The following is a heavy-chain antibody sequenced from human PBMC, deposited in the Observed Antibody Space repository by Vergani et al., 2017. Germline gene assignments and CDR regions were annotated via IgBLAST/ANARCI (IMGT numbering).Heavy chain of an antibody. CDR2: IYYSGST. D-gene: IGHD5-24*01. V-gene: IGHV4-59*01. CDR3: ARDGWEMATAIPFDY. J-gene: IGHJ4*02. Sequence: QVQLQESGPGLVKPSETLSLTCTVSGGSISSYYWSWIRQPPGKGLEWIGYIYYSGSTNYNPALKSRVTISVDTSKNQFSLKLSSVTAADTAVYYCARDGWEMATAIPFDYWGQGTLVTVSS. CDR1: GGSISSYY.